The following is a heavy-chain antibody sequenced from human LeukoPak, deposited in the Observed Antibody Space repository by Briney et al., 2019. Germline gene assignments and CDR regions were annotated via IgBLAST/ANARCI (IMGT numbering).Heavy chain of an antibody. Sequence: PGGSLRLSCTTSGFTFSSYAMSWVRQAPGKGLEWVSAISGSGGSTYYADSVKGRFTISRDNSKNTLYLQMNSLRAEDTAVYYCAKDGNWNDDGGDYWGQGTLVTVSS. CDR1: GFTFSSYA. CDR3: AKDGNWNDDGGDY. D-gene: IGHD1-1*01. CDR2: ISGSGGST. J-gene: IGHJ4*02. V-gene: IGHV3-23*01.